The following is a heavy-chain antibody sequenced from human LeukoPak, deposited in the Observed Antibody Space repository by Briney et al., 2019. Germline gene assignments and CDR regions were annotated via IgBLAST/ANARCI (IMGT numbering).Heavy chain of an antibody. J-gene: IGHJ4*02. CDR3: ARHSPDSRYCSSTSCPYDY. Sequence: GESLKISCKGSGYSFTSYWIGWVRQMPGKGLEWMGIIYPGDSDTRYSPSFQGQVTISADKSINTAYLQWSSLKASDTAMYYCARHSPDSRYCSSTSCPYDYWGQGTLVTVSS. CDR1: GYSFTSYW. CDR2: IYPGDSDT. V-gene: IGHV5-51*01. D-gene: IGHD2-2*01.